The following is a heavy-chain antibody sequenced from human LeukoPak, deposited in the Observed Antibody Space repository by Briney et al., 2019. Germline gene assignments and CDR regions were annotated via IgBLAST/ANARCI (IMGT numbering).Heavy chain of an antibody. CDR3: ARASRYSSSYGSGRVPFDY. CDR2: INPNSGGT. CDR1: GYTFTVYY. Sequence: ASVTVSFKASGYTFTVYYMHWVRQAPGQGLEWMGWINPNSGGTNYAQKFQGRVTMTRDTSISTAYMELSRLRSDDTAVYYCARASRYSSSYGSGRVPFDYWGQGTLVTVSS. D-gene: IGHD6-6*01. V-gene: IGHV1-2*02. J-gene: IGHJ4*02.